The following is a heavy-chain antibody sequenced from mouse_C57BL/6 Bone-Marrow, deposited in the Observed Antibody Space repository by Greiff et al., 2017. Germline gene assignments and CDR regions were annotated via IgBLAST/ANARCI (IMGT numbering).Heavy chain of an antibody. J-gene: IGHJ2*01. Sequence: VKLQESGAELVRPGTSVKMSCKASGYTFTNYWIGWAKQRPGHGLEWIGDIYPGGGYTNYNEKFKGKATLTADKSSSTAYMQFSSLTSEDSAIYYCARGHYYGSSTDYFDYWGQGTTLTVSS. CDR2: IYPGGGYT. V-gene: IGHV1-63*01. CDR3: ARGHYYGSSTDYFDY. D-gene: IGHD1-1*01. CDR1: GYTFTNYW.